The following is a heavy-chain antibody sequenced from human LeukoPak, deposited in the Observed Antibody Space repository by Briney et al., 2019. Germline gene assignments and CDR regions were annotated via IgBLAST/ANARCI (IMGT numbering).Heavy chain of an antibody. CDR3: AIDYSNLLPYGLYYYYGMDV. V-gene: IGHV1-24*01. CDR1: GYTLTELS. D-gene: IGHD4-11*01. CDR2: FDPEDGET. J-gene: IGHJ6*02. Sequence: ASVKVSCKVSGYTLTELSMHWVRQAPGKGLEWMGGFDPEDGETIYAQKFQGRVTMTEDTSTDTAYMELSSPRSEDTAVYYCAIDYSNLLPYGLYYYYGMDVWGQGTTVTVSS.